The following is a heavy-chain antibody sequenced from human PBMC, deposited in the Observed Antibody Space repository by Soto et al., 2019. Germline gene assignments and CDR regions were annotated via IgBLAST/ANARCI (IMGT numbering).Heavy chain of an antibody. J-gene: IGHJ6*02. CDR3: ARDRYSSSWYPNSGDYYYGMDV. D-gene: IGHD6-13*01. Sequence: ASVKVSCKASGYTFTSYGISWVRQAPGQGLEWMGWISAYNGNTNYAQMLQGRVTMTTDTSTSTAYMELRSLRSDDTAVYYCARDRYSSSWYPNSGDYYYGMDVWGQGTTVTVSS. V-gene: IGHV1-18*04. CDR2: ISAYNGNT. CDR1: GYTFTSYG.